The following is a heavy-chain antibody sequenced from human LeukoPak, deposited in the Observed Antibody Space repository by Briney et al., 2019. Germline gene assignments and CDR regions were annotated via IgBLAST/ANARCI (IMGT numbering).Heavy chain of an antibody. Sequence: GESLKISCKGSGYSFTSYWIGWVRQMPGKGLEWMGIIYPGDSDTRYSPSFQGQVTISADKSISTAYLQWSSLKASDTAMCYCARHQASSGYNIDYWGQGTLVTVSS. D-gene: IGHD5-24*01. V-gene: IGHV5-51*01. J-gene: IGHJ4*02. CDR1: GYSFTSYW. CDR2: IYPGDSDT. CDR3: ARHQASSGYNIDY.